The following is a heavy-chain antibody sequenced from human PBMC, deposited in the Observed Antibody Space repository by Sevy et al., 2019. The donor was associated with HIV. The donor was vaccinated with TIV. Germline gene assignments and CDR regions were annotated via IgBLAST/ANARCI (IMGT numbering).Heavy chain of an antibody. D-gene: IGHD3-16*01. V-gene: IGHV3-30*04. J-gene: IGHJ4*02. Sequence: GGSLRLSCAASGFTFNIFPLHWVRQAPGKGLEWVTIRSFDGKYKYYADSVRGRFTISRVNSKNTLYLQMNNLRPGDTAIYYCARERKGGGLDYWGQGTLVTVSS. CDR3: ARERKGGGLDY. CDR1: GFTFNIFP. CDR2: RSFDGKYK.